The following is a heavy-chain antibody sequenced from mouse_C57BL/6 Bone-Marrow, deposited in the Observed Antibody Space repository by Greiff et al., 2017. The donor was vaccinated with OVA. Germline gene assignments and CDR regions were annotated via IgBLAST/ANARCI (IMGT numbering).Heavy chain of an antibody. CDR3: ERYYGSLYWDIDV. CDR2: ISYSGST. J-gene: IGHJ1*03. D-gene: IGHD1-1*01. V-gene: IGHV3-8*01. CDR1: GYSITSDY. Sequence: DVQLQESGPGLAKPSQTLSLTCSVTGYSITSDYWNWIRKFPGNKLEYMGYISYSGSTYYHPSLISRISITRDTSKNKYYLQLNYLTTEDTATYYSERYYGSLYWDIDVWGKGTTVTVSS.